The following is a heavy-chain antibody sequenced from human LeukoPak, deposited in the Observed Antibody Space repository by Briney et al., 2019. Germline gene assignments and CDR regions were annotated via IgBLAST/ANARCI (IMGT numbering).Heavy chain of an antibody. Sequence: PGGSLRLSCAASGFTFSTYWMHWVRQPPGKGLVLVSRINSDGSSTTYADSVKGRFTISRDNAKNTLYLQMNSLRAEDTAVYSCSSGYDGGAYYYYYMDVWGKGTTVTVSS. D-gene: IGHD3-22*01. V-gene: IGHV3-74*01. CDR1: GFTFSTYW. CDR3: SSGYDGGAYYYYYMDV. J-gene: IGHJ6*03. CDR2: INSDGSST.